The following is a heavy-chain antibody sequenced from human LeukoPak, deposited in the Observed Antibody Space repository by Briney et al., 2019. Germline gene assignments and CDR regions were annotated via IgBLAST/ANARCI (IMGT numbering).Heavy chain of an antibody. CDR3: ARDRLRGSGSYYTDY. CDR2: IWYDGSNK. CDR1: GFTFSSYG. V-gene: IGHV3-33*08. J-gene: IGHJ4*02. Sequence: GRSLRLSCAASGFTFSSYGVHWVRQAPGKGLEWVAVIWYDGSNKFYADSVKGRFTISRDNSMNTLYLQMNSLRAEDTAVYHCARDRLRGSGSYYTDYWGQGTLVTVSS. D-gene: IGHD3-10*01.